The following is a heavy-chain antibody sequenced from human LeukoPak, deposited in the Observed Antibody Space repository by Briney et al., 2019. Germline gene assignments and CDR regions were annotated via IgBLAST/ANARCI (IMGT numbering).Heavy chain of an antibody. D-gene: IGHD2-2*02. V-gene: IGHV1-69*05. CDR2: IIPIFGTA. CDR1: GGTFSSYA. J-gene: IGHJ4*02. CDR3: AREDIVVVPAAITALGVFDY. Sequence: SVKVSCKASGGTFSSYAISWVRQAPGQGLEWMGGIIPIFGTANYAQKFQGRVTITTDESTSTAYMELSSLRSEDTAVYYCAREDIVVVPAAITALGVFDYWGQGTLVTVSS.